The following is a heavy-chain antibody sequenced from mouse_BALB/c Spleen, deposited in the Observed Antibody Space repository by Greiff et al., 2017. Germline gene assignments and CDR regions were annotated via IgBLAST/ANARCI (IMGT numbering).Heavy chain of an antibody. CDR1: GFTFTDDY. J-gene: IGHJ4*01. V-gene: IGHV7-3*02. CDR2: IRNKANGYTT. Sequence: VQLKESGGGLVQPGGSLRLSCATSGFTFTDDYMSWVRQPPGKALEWLGFIRNKANGYTTEYSASVKGRFTISRDNSQSILYLQMNTLRAEDSATYYCARGRFYAMDYWGQGTSVTVSS. CDR3: ARGRFYAMDY.